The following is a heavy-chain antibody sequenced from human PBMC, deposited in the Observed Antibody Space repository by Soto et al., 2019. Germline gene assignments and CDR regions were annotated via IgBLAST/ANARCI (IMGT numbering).Heavy chain of an antibody. CDR3: ARNGDSSSWRCAFDI. V-gene: IGHV3-33*01. J-gene: IGHJ3*02. CDR2: IWFDGSNK. Sequence: QVQLVESGGGVVQPGKSLRLSCAASGFTFSSYGMHWVRHAPGKGLEWVALIWFDGSNKYYADSVKGRFTSSRDNSKNTLYLQMNRLRAEDMAVYYCARNGDSSSWRCAFDIWGQGTMVTVSS. CDR1: GFTFSSYG. D-gene: IGHD6-13*01.